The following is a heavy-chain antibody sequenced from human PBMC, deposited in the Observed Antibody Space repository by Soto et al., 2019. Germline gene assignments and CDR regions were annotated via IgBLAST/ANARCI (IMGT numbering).Heavy chain of an antibody. D-gene: IGHD6-13*01. J-gene: IGHJ5*02. CDR1: SGSISSGDYY. Sequence: PSETLSLTCTVSSGSISSGDYYWSWIRQPPGKGLEWIGYIYYSGSTYYNPALKSRVTISVDTSKNQFSLKLSSVTAADTAVYYCASGRTGIAAAGRSRWFDPWGQGTLVTVSS. V-gene: IGHV4-30-4*01. CDR2: IYYSGST. CDR3: ASGRTGIAAAGRSRWFDP.